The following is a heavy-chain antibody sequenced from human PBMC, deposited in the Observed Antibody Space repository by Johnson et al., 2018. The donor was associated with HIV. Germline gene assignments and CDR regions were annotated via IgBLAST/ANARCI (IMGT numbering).Heavy chain of an antibody. CDR2: IKQDGSEK. Sequence: VQLVESGGGLVQPGGSLRLSCVVSGFTFSDYYMDWVRQAPGKGLEWVANIKQDGSEKYYVDSVKGRFTISRDNSKNTLYLQMNSLRAEDTAVYYCAREGQEFNDAFDIWGQGTMVTVSS. J-gene: IGHJ3*02. D-gene: IGHD3-10*01. V-gene: IGHV3-7*01. CDR1: GFTFSDYY. CDR3: AREGQEFNDAFDI.